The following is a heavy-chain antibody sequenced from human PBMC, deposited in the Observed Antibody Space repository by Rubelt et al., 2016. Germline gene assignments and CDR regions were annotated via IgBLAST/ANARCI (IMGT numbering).Heavy chain of an antibody. J-gene: IGHJ4*02. CDR3: AREGDYYFDY. CDR2: IYLSGST. Sequence: QLQLQESGPGLVKPSETLSLTCTVSGGSISSRSYYWGWIRQPPGKGLEWIGSIYLSGSTYYNPSLKSRGTISVDTSKNQFSLKLSSVTAADTAVYYCAREGDYYFDYWGQGTLVTVSS. V-gene: IGHV4-39*07. D-gene: IGHD2-21*02. CDR1: GGSISSRSYY.